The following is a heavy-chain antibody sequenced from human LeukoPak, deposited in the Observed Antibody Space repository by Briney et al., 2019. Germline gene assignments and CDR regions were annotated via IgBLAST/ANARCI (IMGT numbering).Heavy chain of an antibody. CDR2: IYYSGRT. V-gene: IGHV4-39*01. J-gene: IGHJ3*02. CDR3: ASNLVVAAIPYAFDI. CDR1: GGSISSSSYY. Sequence: SETLSLTCTVSGGSISSSSYYWGWIRQPPGKGLEWIVSIYYSGRTYYNPSLKSRVTISVYTSKNQFSLKLSSVTAADTAVYYCASNLVVAAIPYAFDIWGQGTMVTVSS. D-gene: IGHD2-15*01.